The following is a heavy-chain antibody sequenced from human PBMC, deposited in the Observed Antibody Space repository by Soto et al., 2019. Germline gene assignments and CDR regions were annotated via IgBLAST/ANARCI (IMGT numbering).Heavy chain of an antibody. Sequence: HPGGSLRLACAASGFTFSSYDMHWVRQATGKGLEWVSAIGTAGDTYYPGSVKGRFTISRENAKNSLYLQMNSLRAGGTAVYYCAKWISEYGDDAFDIWGQGTMVTVSS. J-gene: IGHJ3*02. CDR2: IGTAGDT. D-gene: IGHD2-2*03. CDR3: AKWISEYGDDAFDI. CDR1: GFTFSSYD. V-gene: IGHV3-13*01.